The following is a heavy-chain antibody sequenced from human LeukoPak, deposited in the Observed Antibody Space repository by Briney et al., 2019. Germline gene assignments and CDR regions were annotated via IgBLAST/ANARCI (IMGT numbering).Heavy chain of an antibody. CDR1: GFTFSNYA. D-gene: IGHD2-21*02. V-gene: IGHV3-23*01. Sequence: GASLRLSCAASGFTFSNYAMSWVRQAPGKGLEWVSAISGSRGSTYYADSVKGRFTISRDNSKNTLYLQMNSLRAEDTAVYYCAKMTAMGFSDYWGQRTLVTVSS. CDR2: ISGSRGST. CDR3: AKMTAMGFSDY. J-gene: IGHJ4*02.